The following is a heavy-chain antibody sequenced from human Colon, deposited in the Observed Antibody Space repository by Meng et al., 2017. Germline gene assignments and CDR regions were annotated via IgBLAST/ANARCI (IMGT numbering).Heavy chain of an antibody. D-gene: IGHD6-19*01. V-gene: IGHV1-2*02. CDR2: IDPRNGDT. J-gene: IGHJ4*02. CDR1: GYNFISYF. Sequence: VQLVHSGAEVKKPGASVKVSCKTFGYNFISYFMYWVRQAPGQGLEWMGYIDPRNGDTRYHQKFQGRVTMTRDTSITTAYMEMTDLRDDDTAVYYCARDLAGLGGFWGQGTLVTVSS. CDR3: ARDLAGLGGF.